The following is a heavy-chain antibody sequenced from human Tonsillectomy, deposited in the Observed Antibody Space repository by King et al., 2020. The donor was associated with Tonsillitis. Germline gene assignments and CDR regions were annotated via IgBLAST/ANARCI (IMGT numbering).Heavy chain of an antibody. J-gene: IGHJ4*02. CDR1: GGSISSSSYY. CDR3: IGEEGVGATYYFDY. Sequence: QLQESGPGLVKPSETLSLTCTVSGGSISSSSYYLGWIRQPPGKGLEGIGNIYYSGGTFYNPSLKSRVTISVDTSKTQFSLKLSPVTAADTAVYYCIGEEGVGATYYFDYWGQGTLVTVSS. V-gene: IGHV4-39*01. CDR2: IYYSGGT. D-gene: IGHD1-26*01.